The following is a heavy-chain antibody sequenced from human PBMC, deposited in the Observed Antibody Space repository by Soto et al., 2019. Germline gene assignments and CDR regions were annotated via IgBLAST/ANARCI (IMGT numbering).Heavy chain of an antibody. Sequence: ASVKVSCKASGYTFISYAMHWVRQAPGQRLEWMGWINAANGNTKYSQKFQGRVTITRDTSADTAYMDLSSLRSEDTAVYYCARDRWACSSAWYARMGFDYWGQGTLVTVSS. J-gene: IGHJ4*02. CDR2: INAANGNT. D-gene: IGHD6-19*01. CDR1: GYTFISYA. CDR3: ARDRWACSSAWYARMGFDY. V-gene: IGHV1-3*01.